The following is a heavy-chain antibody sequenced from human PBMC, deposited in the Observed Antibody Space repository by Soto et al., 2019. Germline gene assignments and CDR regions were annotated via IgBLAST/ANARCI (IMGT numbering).Heavy chain of an antibody. Sequence: QVQLQESGPGLVKPSETLSLTCTVSGGSISSYYWSWIRQSPGKGLEWIGYISFTGSTNYNPSLNSRVTMSIDPSKSQVSLNLSSVTAAATAVYSCARRTHPLDIYYYYGMDVWGQGTTITVSS. CDR1: GGSISSYY. CDR3: ARRTHPLDIYYYYGMDV. V-gene: IGHV4-59*08. CDR2: ISFTGST. J-gene: IGHJ6*02. D-gene: IGHD1-1*01.